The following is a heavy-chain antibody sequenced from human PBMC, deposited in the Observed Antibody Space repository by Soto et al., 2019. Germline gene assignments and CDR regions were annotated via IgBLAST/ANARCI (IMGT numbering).Heavy chain of an antibody. D-gene: IGHD2-8*01. CDR3: AKGRIVLMVYAMGNFDY. Sequence: EVQLLESGGGLVQPGGSLRLSCAASGFTFSSYAMRWVRQAPGKGLEWVSAISGSGGSTYYADSVKGRFTISRDNSKNTLYLQMNSLRAEDTAVYYCAKGRIVLMVYAMGNFDYWGQGTLVTVSS. CDR1: GFTFSSYA. J-gene: IGHJ4*02. V-gene: IGHV3-23*01. CDR2: ISGSGGST.